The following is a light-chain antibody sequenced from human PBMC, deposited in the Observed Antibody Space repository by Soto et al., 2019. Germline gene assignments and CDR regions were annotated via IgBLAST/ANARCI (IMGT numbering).Light chain of an antibody. J-gene: IGKJ1*01. V-gene: IGKV3-11*01. CDR2: DAS. CDR3: SPYGSTGT. Sequence: ERPTLFCRASQSVTTCLAWYQHKPGQAPRLLIYDASHRATGIPPRFSGSGSGTDFTLTISRLEPEDCAVYSFSPYGSTGTFGQGTKV. CDR1: QSVTTC.